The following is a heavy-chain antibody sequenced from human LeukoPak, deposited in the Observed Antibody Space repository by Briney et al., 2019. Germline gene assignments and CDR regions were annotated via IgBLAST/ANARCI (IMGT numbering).Heavy chain of an antibody. CDR1: GYTLTELS. Sequence: ASVKVSCKVSGYTLTELSMHWVRQAPGKGLEWMGGFDPEDGETIYAQKFQGRVTMTEDTSTDTAYMELSSLRSEDTAVYYCATTISSHIAAASGVASDIWGQGTMVTVSS. CDR3: ATTISSHIAAASGVASDI. D-gene: IGHD6-13*01. J-gene: IGHJ3*02. V-gene: IGHV1-24*01. CDR2: FDPEDGET.